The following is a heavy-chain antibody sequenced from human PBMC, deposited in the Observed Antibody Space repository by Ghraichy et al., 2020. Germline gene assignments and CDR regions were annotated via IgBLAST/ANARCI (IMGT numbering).Heavy chain of an antibody. CDR2: ISSSGSTK. J-gene: IGHJ4*02. CDR1: GFTFSSYD. Sequence: GGSLRLSCAASGFTFSSYDISWVRQAPGKGLEWVSYISSSGSTKYYADSLQGRFTISRDNARNSLYLQMNSLRAEDTAVYYCARDWALDYWGQGTLVTVSS. CDR3: ARDWALDY. D-gene: IGHD3-16*01. V-gene: IGHV3-48*03.